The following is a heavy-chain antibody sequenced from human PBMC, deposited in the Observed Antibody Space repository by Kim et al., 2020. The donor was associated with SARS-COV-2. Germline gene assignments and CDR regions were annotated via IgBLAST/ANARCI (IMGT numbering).Heavy chain of an antibody. J-gene: IGHJ6*02. CDR3: ARSPYYYDSSVPFNPYYYYGMDV. D-gene: IGHD3-22*01. CDR1: GGSISSGGYY. V-gene: IGHV4-31*03. Sequence: SETLSLTCTVSGGSISSGGYYWSWIRQHPGKGLEWIGYIYYSGSTYYNPSLKSRVTISVDTSKNQFSLKLSSVTAADTAVYYCARSPYYYDSSVPFNPYYYYGMDVWGQGTTVTVSS. CDR2: IYYSGST.